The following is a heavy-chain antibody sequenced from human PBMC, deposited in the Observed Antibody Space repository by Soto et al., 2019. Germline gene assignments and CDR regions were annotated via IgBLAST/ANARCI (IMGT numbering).Heavy chain of an antibody. J-gene: IGHJ4*02. CDR3: ARDRGYSSSWYDY. D-gene: IGHD6-13*01. CDR1: GGTFSSYT. CDR2: IIPILGIA. Sequence: QVQLVQSGAEVKKPGSSVKVSCKASGGTFSSYTISWVRQAPGQGLEWMGRIIPILGIANYAQKFQGRVTITADKSTSTAYMELSSLRSEDTAVYYCARDRGYSSSWYDYWGQGTLVTVSS. V-gene: IGHV1-69*08.